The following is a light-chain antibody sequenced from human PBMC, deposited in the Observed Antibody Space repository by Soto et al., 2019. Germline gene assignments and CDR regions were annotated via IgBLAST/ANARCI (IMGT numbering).Light chain of an antibody. V-gene: IGKV3-11*01. J-gene: IGKJ4*01. CDR2: DAS. CDR3: QQRNNCPLT. CDR1: QSISNY. Sequence: THSPSTLCASVGDRATISCRASQSISNYVAWYQQKPGQAPRLLIHDASNWATGIPARFSGSGSGTDFTLTISSLEPEDFAVYYRQQRNNCPLTFGGGTKVDIK.